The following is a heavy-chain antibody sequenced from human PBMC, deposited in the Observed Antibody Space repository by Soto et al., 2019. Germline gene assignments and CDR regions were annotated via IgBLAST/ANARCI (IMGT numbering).Heavy chain of an antibody. V-gene: IGHV1-8*01. J-gene: IGHJ4*02. CDR2: VNPNSGET. D-gene: IGHD3-9*01. Sequence: QVQLVQSGAEVKKPGASVKVSCKASGYTFSSYDITWVRQADGQGLEWVGWVNPNSGETDYAQKFQRRVTMTRDTSRRTAYRELSSLRSEDSAVYYCARKGFLDWFLDFWGQGTLVTVSS. CDR3: ARKGFLDWFLDF. CDR1: GYTFSSYD.